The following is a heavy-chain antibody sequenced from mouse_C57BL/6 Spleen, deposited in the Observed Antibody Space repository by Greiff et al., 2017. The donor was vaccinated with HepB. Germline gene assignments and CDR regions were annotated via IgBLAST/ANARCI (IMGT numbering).Heavy chain of an antibody. Sequence: VQLQQSGPELVKPGASVKISCKASGYSFTGYYMNWVKQSPEKSLEWIGEINPSTGGTTYNQKFKAKATLTVDKSSSTAYMQLKSLTSEDSAVYYCARKGAGTGYFDVWGTGTTVTVSS. D-gene: IGHD3-3*01. CDR1: GYSFTGYY. J-gene: IGHJ1*03. V-gene: IGHV1-42*01. CDR2: INPSTGGT. CDR3: ARKGAGTGYFDV.